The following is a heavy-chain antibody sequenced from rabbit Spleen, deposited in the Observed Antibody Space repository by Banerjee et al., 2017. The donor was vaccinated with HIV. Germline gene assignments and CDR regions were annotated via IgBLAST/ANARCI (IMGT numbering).Heavy chain of an antibody. J-gene: IGHJ6*01. V-gene: IGHV1S40*01. D-gene: IGHD8-1*01. CDR3: ARDTGSSFSTYGMDL. Sequence: QSLEESGGDLVQPGASLTLTCTASGVSFSSSSYMCWVRQAPGKGLEWIACIYAGSSGTTYYASGAKGRFTISKTSSTTVTLQMTSLTAADTATYFCARDTGSSFSTYGMDLWGPGTLVTVS. CDR1: GVSFSSSSY. CDR2: IYAGSSGTT.